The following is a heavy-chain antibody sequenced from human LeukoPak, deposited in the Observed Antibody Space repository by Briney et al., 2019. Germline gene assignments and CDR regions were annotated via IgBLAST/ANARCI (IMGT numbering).Heavy chain of an antibody. CDR1: GFTFSSYA. CDR2: ISGSGGST. Sequence: GGSLRLSXAASGFTFSSYAMSWVRQAPGKGLEWVSAISGSGGSTYYADSVKGRFTISRDNSRNTLSLQMNSLRTEDTAVYYCANVEWPLDYWGQGTLVTVSS. J-gene: IGHJ4*02. V-gene: IGHV3-23*01. D-gene: IGHD1-26*01. CDR3: ANVEWPLDY.